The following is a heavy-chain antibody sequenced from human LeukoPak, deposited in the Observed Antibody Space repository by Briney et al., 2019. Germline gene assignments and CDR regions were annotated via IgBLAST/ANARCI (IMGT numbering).Heavy chain of an antibody. CDR1: GYTFTSYG. D-gene: IGHD2-15*01. V-gene: IGHV1-18*01. CDR2: ISAYNGNT. Sequence: GASVKVSCKASGYTFTSYGISWVRQAPGQGLEWMGWISAYNGNTDYAQKFQGRVTMTTGTSTSTAYMELRSLRSDDTAVYYCARVYSLLSEFDYWGQGTLVTVSS. J-gene: IGHJ4*02. CDR3: ARVYSLLSEFDY.